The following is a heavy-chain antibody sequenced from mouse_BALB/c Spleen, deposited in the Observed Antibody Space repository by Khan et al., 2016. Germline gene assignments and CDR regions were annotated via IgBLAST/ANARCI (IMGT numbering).Heavy chain of an antibody. V-gene: IGHV1S81*02. Sequence: QVQLQQPGAELVKPGASVKLSCKASGYTFTSYWMHWVKQRPGQGLEWIGEINPSNGRTNYNEKFKSKATLTVDKSSSTAYMQLSSLTSEDSAVYYCARGVWGYYAMDYWGQGTSVTVSS. CDR2: INPSNGRT. D-gene: IGHD2-10*02. J-gene: IGHJ4*01. CDR3: ARGVWGYYAMDY. CDR1: GYTFTSYW.